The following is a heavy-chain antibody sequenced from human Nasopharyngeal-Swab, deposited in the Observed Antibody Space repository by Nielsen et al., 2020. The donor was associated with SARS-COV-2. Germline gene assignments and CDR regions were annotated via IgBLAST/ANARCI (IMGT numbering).Heavy chain of an antibody. CDR1: GYTFTGYY. D-gene: IGHD6-6*01. CDR3: AKDGVAARPDWFDP. CDR2: INPNSGGT. J-gene: IGHJ5*02. V-gene: IGHV1-2*04. Sequence: ASVKVSCKASGYTFTGYYMHWVRQAAGQGLEWMGWINPNSGGTNYAQKFQGWVTMTRDTSISTAYMELSRLRADDTAVYYCAKDGVAARPDWFDPWGQGTLVTVSS.